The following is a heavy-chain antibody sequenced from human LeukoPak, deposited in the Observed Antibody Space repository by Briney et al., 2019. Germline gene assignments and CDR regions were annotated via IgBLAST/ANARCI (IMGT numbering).Heavy chain of an antibody. CDR2: IYYGGGT. CDR3: ARHSYDSSGYYFDY. D-gene: IGHD3-22*01. CDR1: GGSIRNYY. V-gene: IGHV4-59*08. Sequence: SETLSLTCTVSGGSIRNYYWSWIRQPPGKGLEWIGYIYYGGGTNYNPSLKSRVTISVDTSKNQFSLNLSSVTAADTAVYYCARHSYDSSGYYFDYWGQGTLVTVSS. J-gene: IGHJ4*02.